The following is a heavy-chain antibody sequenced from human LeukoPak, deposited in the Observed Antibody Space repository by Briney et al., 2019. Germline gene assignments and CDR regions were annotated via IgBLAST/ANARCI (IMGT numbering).Heavy chain of an antibody. Sequence: SETLSLTCAVSGGSISSGGYSWSWIRQPPGKGLEWVGEIYHDGNTNYNPSPKSRLSVSLDKSRNQFSLKLSFVTAADTAVYYCVRTPRDWGQGILVTVSS. J-gene: IGHJ4*02. CDR3: VRTPRD. CDR1: GGSISSGGYS. CDR2: IYHDGNT. V-gene: IGHV4-30-2*01. D-gene: IGHD2-21*01.